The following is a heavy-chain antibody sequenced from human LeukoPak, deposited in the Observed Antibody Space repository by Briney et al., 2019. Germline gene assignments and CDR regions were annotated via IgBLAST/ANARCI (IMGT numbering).Heavy chain of an antibody. V-gene: IGHV1-2*02. CDR1: GYTFAGYY. Sequence: ASVKVSCKASGYTFAGYYMHWVRQAPGQGFEWMGWINPNSGDTHYSKNFQGRVTMTRDRSITTAHMELSRLRSDDTAVYCCARISSSYIDAFDIWGQGTRVTVSS. CDR2: INPNSGDT. CDR3: ARISSSYIDAFDI. J-gene: IGHJ3*02. D-gene: IGHD6-6*01.